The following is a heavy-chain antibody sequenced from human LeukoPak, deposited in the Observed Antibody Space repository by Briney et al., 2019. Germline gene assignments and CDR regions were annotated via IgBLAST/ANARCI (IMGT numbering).Heavy chain of an antibody. CDR3: AKDPGGYYDSSGYLNWFDP. V-gene: IGHV3-23*01. J-gene: IGHJ5*02. CDR2: ISGSGGST. CDR1: GFMFSSNW. Sequence: GGSLRLSCAASGFMFSSNWMSWVRQAPGKGLEWVSAISGSGGSTYYADSVKGRFTISRDNSKNTLYLQMNSLRAEDTAVYYCAKDPGGYYDSSGYLNWFDPWGQGTLVTVSS. D-gene: IGHD3-22*01.